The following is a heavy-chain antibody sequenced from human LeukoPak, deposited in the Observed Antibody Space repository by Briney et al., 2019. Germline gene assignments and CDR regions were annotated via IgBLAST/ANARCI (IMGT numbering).Heavy chain of an antibody. D-gene: IGHD3-22*01. CDR3: ARDRARSYYYDSSGYYPPFDY. J-gene: IGHJ4*02. V-gene: IGHV3-21*01. CDR2: ISSSSSYI. Sequence: GGSLRLSCAASGFTFSSHSMNWVRQAPGKGLEWVSSISSSSSYIYYADSVKGRFTISRDNAKNSLYLQMNSLRAEDTAVYYCARDRARSYYYDSSGYYPPFDYWGQGTLVTVSS. CDR1: GFTFSSHS.